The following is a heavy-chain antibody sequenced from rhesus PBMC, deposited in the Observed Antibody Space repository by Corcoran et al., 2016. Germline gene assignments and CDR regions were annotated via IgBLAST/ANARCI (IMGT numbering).Heavy chain of an antibody. Sequence: QVQLQESGPGVVKPSETLSLTCAVSGYSISSGYDWSWIRQPPGKGMEGIGYIYGSSGSTNYNPSLKNRVTISKDPSKKRVSLKLSSVTAADTAMYYCARDPNASIAAGLGFDYWGQGVLVTVSS. CDR2: IYGSSGST. J-gene: IGHJ4*01. V-gene: IGHV4-76*01. CDR1: GYSISSGYD. CDR3: ARDPNASIAAGLGFDY. D-gene: IGHD6-13*01.